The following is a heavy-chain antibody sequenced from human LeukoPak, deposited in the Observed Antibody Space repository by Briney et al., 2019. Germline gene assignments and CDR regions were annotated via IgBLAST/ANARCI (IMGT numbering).Heavy chain of an antibody. Sequence: GGSLRLSCAASGFTFSGYWMSWVRQAPGKGLEWVANIKQDGSEKYYVDSVKGRFTISRDNAKNSLYLQMNSLRREDTAVYYCARVSLSIAAAGINWFDPWGQGTLVTVSS. CDR3: ARVSLSIAAAGINWFDP. D-gene: IGHD6-13*01. CDR2: IKQDGSEK. J-gene: IGHJ5*02. V-gene: IGHV3-7*01. CDR1: GFTFSGYW.